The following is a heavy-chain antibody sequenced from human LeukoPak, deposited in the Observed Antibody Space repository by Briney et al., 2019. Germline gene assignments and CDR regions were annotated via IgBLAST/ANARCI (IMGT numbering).Heavy chain of an antibody. J-gene: IGHJ4*02. V-gene: IGHV3-53*05. Sequence: GGSLRLSCAVSGFTVSGNYMTSVRRAPGKGLEWVSVIYSGGTTYYRDSVKGRFTISRDTSKNTVYLQMDSLRPEDTAVYYCASGPTYDYVRVILYWGQGTLVTVSS. D-gene: IGHD3-16*01. CDR2: IYSGGTT. CDR3: ASGPTYDYVRVILY. CDR1: GFTVSGNY.